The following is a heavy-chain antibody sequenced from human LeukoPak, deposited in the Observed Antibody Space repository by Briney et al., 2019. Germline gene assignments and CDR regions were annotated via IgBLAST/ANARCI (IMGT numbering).Heavy chain of an antibody. CDR2: IYHSGST. CDR3: ARVRGNPVGRTGYFDL. D-gene: IGHD4-23*01. CDR1: GYSISSGYY. J-gene: IGHJ2*01. V-gene: IGHV4-38-2*02. Sequence: SETLSLTCTVSGYSISSGYYWGWIRQPPGKGLEWIGSIYHSGSTYYNPSLKSRVTISVDTSKNQFSLKLSSVTAADTAVYYCARVRGNPVGRTGYFDLWGRGTLVTVSS.